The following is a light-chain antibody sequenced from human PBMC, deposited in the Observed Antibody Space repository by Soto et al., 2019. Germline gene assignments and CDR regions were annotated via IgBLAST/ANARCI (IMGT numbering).Light chain of an antibody. CDR1: QSIDTY. CDR3: PQYNDWPHT. V-gene: IGKV3-15*01. Sequence: EIVMTQSPATLALCPGERAIVSCMASQSIDTYVAWYQQKPGQSPRLLIYDASTRATGIPARFSATGSGKELTLTSSSLQSEDFGISYFPQYNDWPHTFGRGTKV. CDR2: DAS. J-gene: IGKJ1*01.